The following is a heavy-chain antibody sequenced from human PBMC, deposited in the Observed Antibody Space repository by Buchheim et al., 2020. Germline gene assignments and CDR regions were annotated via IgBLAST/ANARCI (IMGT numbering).Heavy chain of an antibody. CDR1: GGSFSGYY. J-gene: IGHJ6*02. CDR3: AILRITMVRGVIRRPGMDV. V-gene: IGHV4-34*01. CDR2: INHSGST. Sequence: QVQLQQWGAGLLKPSETLSPTCAVYGGSFSGYYWSWIRQPPGKGLEWIGEINHSGSTNYNPSLKSRVTISVDTSKNQFSLKLSSVTAADTAVYYCAILRITMVRGVIRRPGMDVRGQGTT. D-gene: IGHD3-10*01.